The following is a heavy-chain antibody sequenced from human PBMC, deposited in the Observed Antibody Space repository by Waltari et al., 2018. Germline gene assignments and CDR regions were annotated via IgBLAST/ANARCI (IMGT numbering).Heavy chain of an antibody. CDR3: ARHRADSSSSGPAL. CDR2: IYHSGST. Sequence: QVQLQESGPGLVKPSETLSLTCAVSGYSVSSGYYWGWIRQPPGKGLEWIGSIYHSGSTYYNPTIKCRFTISGDTAKNHCSLKLSSVTAAYTAVYHCARHRADSSSSGPALCGRGTLFTVAS. CDR1: GYSVSSGYY. D-gene: IGHD6-6*01. V-gene: IGHV4-38-2*01. J-gene: IGHJ2*01.